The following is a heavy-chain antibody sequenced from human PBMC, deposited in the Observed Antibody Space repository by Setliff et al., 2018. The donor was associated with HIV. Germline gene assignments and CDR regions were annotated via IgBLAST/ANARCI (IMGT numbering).Heavy chain of an antibody. Sequence: SETLSLTCTVSGGSISSYYWSWIRQPPGTGLEWIGYIYYSGSTNYNPSLKSRVTISVDTSKNQFSLKLSSVTAADTAVYYCARDRMPMASWVPDKWGQGTLVTVSS. CDR1: GGSISSYY. D-gene: IGHD2-2*01. V-gene: IGHV4-59*12. CDR2: IYYSGST. CDR3: ARDRMPMASWVPDK. J-gene: IGHJ4*02.